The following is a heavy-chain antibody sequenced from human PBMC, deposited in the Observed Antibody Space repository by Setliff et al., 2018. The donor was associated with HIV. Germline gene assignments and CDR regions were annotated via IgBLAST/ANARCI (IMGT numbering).Heavy chain of an antibody. V-gene: IGHV4-39*01. D-gene: IGHD3-16*02. Sequence: SETMSLTCTVSGDSISTRNAYWGWVRQPAGKGLEWIGSLYYGGSTYYNPSLKSRVTISVDTSKNHFSLKLSSVTAADTAVYYCARHQVIPTVIGAFDIWGQGTVVTVSS. CDR2: LYYGGST. J-gene: IGHJ3*02. CDR1: GDSISTRNAY. CDR3: ARHQVIPTVIGAFDI.